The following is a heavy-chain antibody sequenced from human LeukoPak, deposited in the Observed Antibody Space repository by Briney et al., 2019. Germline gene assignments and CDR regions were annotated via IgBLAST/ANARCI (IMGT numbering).Heavy chain of an antibody. V-gene: IGHV1-46*01. Sequence: ASVKVSCKASGYRFTSYDMHWVRQAPGQGLEWMGIINPSGGSTSYAQRFQGRVAMTRDTSTTTVYMEVNSLTSEDTAVYFCARDGPTAAPFDYWGQGTLVSVSS. D-gene: IGHD2-2*01. CDR3: ARDGPTAAPFDY. J-gene: IGHJ4*02. CDR1: GYRFTSYD. CDR2: INPSGGST.